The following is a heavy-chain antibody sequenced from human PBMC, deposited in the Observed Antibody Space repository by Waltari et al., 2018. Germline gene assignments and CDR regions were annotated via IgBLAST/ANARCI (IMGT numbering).Heavy chain of an antibody. Sequence: QVQLQESGPGLVKPSETLSLTCTVSGGFSSSYYWTWIRQPPGKGLEWIGFIYYSGNTNYNPSLKSQVTISVDTSNNQFSLRLTSVTAADTAVYYCARGRLDGSRYAFDIWGQGTMVTVSS. CDR1: GGFSSSYY. CDR3: ARGRLDGSRYAFDI. D-gene: IGHD4-17*01. J-gene: IGHJ3*02. CDR2: IYYSGNT. V-gene: IGHV4-59*01.